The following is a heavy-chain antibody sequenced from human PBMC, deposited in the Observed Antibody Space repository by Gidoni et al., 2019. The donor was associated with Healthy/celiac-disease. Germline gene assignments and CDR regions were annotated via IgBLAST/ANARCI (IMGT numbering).Heavy chain of an antibody. CDR2: ISSSSSYI. CDR1: GFTFSSYS. CDR3: ARDPESITMVRGVGWFDP. J-gene: IGHJ5*02. Sequence: EVQLVESGGGLVKPGGSLSLSCAASGFTFSSYSMNWVRQAPGKGLEWVSSISSSSSYIYYADSVKGRFTISRDNAKNSLYLQMNSLRAEDTAVYYCARDPESITMVRGVGWFDPWGQGTLVTVSS. V-gene: IGHV3-21*01. D-gene: IGHD3-10*01.